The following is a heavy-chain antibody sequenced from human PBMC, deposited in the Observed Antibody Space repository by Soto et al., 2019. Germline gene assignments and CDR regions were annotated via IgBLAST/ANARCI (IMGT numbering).Heavy chain of an antibody. Sequence: GGSLRLSCAASGFTFSDHYMDWVRQAPGKGLEWVGRTRNKANSYTTEYAASVKGRFTISRDDSKNSLYLQMNSLKTEDTAVYYCAREDDYGAFDIWGQGTMVTVSS. D-gene: IGHD4-17*01. CDR2: TRNKANSYTT. CDR3: AREDDYGAFDI. V-gene: IGHV3-72*01. J-gene: IGHJ3*02. CDR1: GFTFSDHY.